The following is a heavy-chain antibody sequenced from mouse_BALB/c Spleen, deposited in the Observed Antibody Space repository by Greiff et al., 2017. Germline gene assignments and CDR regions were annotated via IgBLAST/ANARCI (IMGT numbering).Heavy chain of an antibody. Sequence: EVKLMESGPGLVKPSQSLSLTCTVTGYSITSDYAWNWIRQFPGNKLEWMGYISYSGSTSYNPSLKSRISITRDTSKNQFFLQLNSVTTEDTATYYCARESSYYAMDYWGQGTSVTVSS. D-gene: IGHD1-3*01. CDR2: ISYSGST. CDR1: GYSITSDYA. V-gene: IGHV3-2*02. CDR3: ARESSYYAMDY. J-gene: IGHJ4*01.